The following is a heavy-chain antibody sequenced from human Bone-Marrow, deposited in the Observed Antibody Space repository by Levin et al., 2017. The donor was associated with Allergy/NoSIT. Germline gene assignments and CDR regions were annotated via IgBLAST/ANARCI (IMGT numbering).Heavy chain of an antibody. CDR1: GFPFRSYW. CDR3: ARGRFYSGYDAFDY. Sequence: SLRLSCAASGFPFRSYWMHWVRQAPGKGLVWVSRINSDGSSTSYADSVKGRFTISRDNAKNTLYLQMNSLRAEDTAVYYCARGRFYSGYDAFDYWGQGTLVTVSS. J-gene: IGHJ4*02. D-gene: IGHD5-12*01. V-gene: IGHV3-74*01. CDR2: INSDGSST.